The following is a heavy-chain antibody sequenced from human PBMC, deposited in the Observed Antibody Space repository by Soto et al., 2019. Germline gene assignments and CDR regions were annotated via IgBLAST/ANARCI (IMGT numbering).Heavy chain of an antibody. Sequence: QVQLQESGPGLVKPSQTLSLTCTVSGGSISSGDYYWSWIRQQQGKGLEWIGYSYYSGSTYYNPSRKSRLTISVDTSKNQFSLILSSVTAADTAVYYCAKYGSYSLDSWGQGTLVTVSS. D-gene: IGHD3-10*01. J-gene: IGHJ4*02. CDR2: SYYSGST. CDR1: GGSISSGDYY. V-gene: IGHV4-31*03. CDR3: AKYGSYSLDS.